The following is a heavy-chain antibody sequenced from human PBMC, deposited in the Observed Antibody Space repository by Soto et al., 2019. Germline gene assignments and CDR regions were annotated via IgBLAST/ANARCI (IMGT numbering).Heavy chain of an antibody. CDR3: GRCTSTSCWYDAFDI. D-gene: IGHD2-2*01. V-gene: IGHV3-30-3*01. Sequence: QVLLVDSGGGVVQPGRSLRLSCAATGFSLSSYAMNWVRQAPGKGLEWVALISHDGINKYYADSVRGRFTISRDSSTNTLYLQMNSLRAADTAVYYCGRCTSTSCWYDAFDIWGQGTMVTVSS. CDR1: GFSLSSYA. J-gene: IGHJ3*02. CDR2: ISHDGINK.